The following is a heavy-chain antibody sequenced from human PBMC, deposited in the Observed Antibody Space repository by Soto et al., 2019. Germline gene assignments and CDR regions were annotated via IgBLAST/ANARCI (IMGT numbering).Heavy chain of an antibody. CDR3: ARGRGHYYGSGSYRKYYYDSSGYPVPYYFDY. V-gene: IGHV4-34*01. J-gene: IGHJ4*02. CDR2: INHSGST. D-gene: IGHD3-22*01. Sequence: PSETLSLTCAVYGGSFSGYYWSWIRQPPGKGLEWIGEINHSGSTNYNPSLKSRVTISVDTSKNQFSLKLSSVTAADTAVYYCARGRGHYYGSGSYRKYYYDSSGYPVPYYFDYWGQGTLVTVSS. CDR1: GGSFSGYY.